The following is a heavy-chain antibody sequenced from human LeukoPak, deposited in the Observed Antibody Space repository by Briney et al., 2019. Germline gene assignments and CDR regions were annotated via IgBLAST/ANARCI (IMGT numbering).Heavy chain of an antibody. J-gene: IGHJ3*02. Sequence: GGSLRLSCTDSGSITFSIYSLNWVRQAPGKGPEWVSYISSTSNTIYYADSVKGRFTISRDNAKNSLYLQMNSLRDEDTAVYYCARGASRAFDIWGPGTMVTVSS. CDR3: ARGASRAFDI. CDR1: GSITFSIYS. V-gene: IGHV3-48*02. CDR2: ISSTSNTI.